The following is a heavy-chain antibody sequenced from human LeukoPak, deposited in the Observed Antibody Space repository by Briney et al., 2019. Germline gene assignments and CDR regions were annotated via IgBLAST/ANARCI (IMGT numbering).Heavy chain of an antibody. V-gene: IGHV3-23*01. CDR1: GFMFSKYA. D-gene: IGHD3-10*01. CDR2: ISGSGGST. CDR3: AKVRWFEDDVENYFDY. J-gene: IGHJ4*02. Sequence: GGSLRLSCAASGFMFSKYAMSWVRQAPGKGLEWVSAISGSGGSTYYADSVKGRFTISRDNSKNTLYLQMNSLRAEDTAVYYCAKVRWFEDDVENYFDYWGQGTLVTVSS.